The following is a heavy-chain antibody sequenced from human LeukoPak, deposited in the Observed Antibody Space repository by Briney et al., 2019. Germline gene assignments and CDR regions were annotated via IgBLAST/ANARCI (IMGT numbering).Heavy chain of an antibody. CDR3: APGWPTLDY. Sequence: SETLSLTCTVSGGSISSSSYYWGWIRQPPGKGLEWIGSIYYSGSTNYNPSLKSRVTISVDTSKNQFSLKLSSVTAAETAVYYCAPGWPTLDYWGQGTLVTVSS. CDR1: GGSISSSSYY. V-gene: IGHV4-39*07. D-gene: IGHD2-15*01. CDR2: IYYSGST. J-gene: IGHJ4*02.